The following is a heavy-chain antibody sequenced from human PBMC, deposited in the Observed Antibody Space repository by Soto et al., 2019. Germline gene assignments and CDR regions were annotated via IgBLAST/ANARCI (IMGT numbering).Heavy chain of an antibody. J-gene: IGHJ6*02. CDR3: AKDRGSRYYVILTGYYSYYYVMYV. Sequence: GGSLRLSCAASGFTFSSYAMSWVRQAPGKGLEWVSAISGSGGSTYYADSVKGRFTISRDNSKNTLYLQMNSLRAEDTAVYYCAKDRGSRYYVILTGYYSYYYVMYVWGQGTTVTGSS. V-gene: IGHV3-23*01. D-gene: IGHD3-9*01. CDR1: GFTFSSYA. CDR2: ISGSGGST.